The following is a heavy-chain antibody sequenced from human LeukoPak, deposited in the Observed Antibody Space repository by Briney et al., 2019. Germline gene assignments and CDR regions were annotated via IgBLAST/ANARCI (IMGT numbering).Heavy chain of an antibody. Sequence: GGSLRLSCAASGFTFSSYAMSWVRQAPGEGLEWVSAISGSGATTYYADSVRGRFSISRDISKNTLYLQMNSLRVEDTAVYYCATSGSGWYRFDYWGQGTLVSVSS. V-gene: IGHV3-23*01. CDR3: ATSGSGWYRFDY. J-gene: IGHJ4*02. CDR1: GFTFSSYA. CDR2: ISGSGATT. D-gene: IGHD6-19*01.